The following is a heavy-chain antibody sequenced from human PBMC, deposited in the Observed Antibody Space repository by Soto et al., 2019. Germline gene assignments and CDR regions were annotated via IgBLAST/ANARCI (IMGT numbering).Heavy chain of an antibody. V-gene: IGHV1-69*13. CDR2: IIPIFGTA. D-gene: IGHD2-2*01. CDR1: GGTFSSYA. CDR3: ARSYCSITSCHYYGMDV. Sequence: SVKVSCKASGGTFSSYAISWVRQAPGQGLEWMGGIIPIFGTANYAQKFQGRVTITADESTSTAYMELSSLRSEDTAVYYCARSYCSITSCHYYGMDVWGQGTTVTSP. J-gene: IGHJ6*02.